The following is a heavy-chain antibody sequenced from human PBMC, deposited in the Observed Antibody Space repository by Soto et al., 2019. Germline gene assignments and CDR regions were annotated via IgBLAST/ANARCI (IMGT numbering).Heavy chain of an antibody. V-gene: IGHV6-1*01. CDR1: GDSVSGNSPA. D-gene: IGHD5-18*01. CDR3: AREFPYSVRLDSYLGD. CDR2: TDYRSMWYN. J-gene: IGHJ4*02. Sequence: PTLSLPCAISGDSVSGNSPALNWIRQSPSRGLEWLGRTDYRSMWYNDCAVSVKGRITVAPDTSKNQFCLALHSVIPEDTAVYYGAREFPYSVRLDSYLGDWGQGARVTV.